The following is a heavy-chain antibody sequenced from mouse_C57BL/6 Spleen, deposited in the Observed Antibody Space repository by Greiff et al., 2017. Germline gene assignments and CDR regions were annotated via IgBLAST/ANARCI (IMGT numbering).Heavy chain of an antibody. Sequence: QVQLQQSGAELVRPGASVKLSCKASGYTFTDYYINWVKQRPGQGLEWIARIYPGSGNTYYNEKFKGKATLTAEKSSSTAYMQLSSLTSEDSAVYFCAREAYYSPYYAMDYWGQGTSVTVSS. J-gene: IGHJ4*01. V-gene: IGHV1-76*01. CDR1: GYTFTDYY. CDR2: IYPGSGNT. CDR3: AREAYYSPYYAMDY. D-gene: IGHD2-12*01.